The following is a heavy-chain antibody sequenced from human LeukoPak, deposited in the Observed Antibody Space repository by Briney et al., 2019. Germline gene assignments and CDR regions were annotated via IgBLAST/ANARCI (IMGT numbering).Heavy chain of an antibody. V-gene: IGHV3-20*04. CDR3: ARRAGAYSHPYDY. Sequence: RPGGSLRLSCAASGFTFDDYGMTWVRQAPGKGLEWVSGINWNGGSTGYADSVKGRFTISRDNSKNTLYLQMNSLRAEDTAVYYCARRAGAYSHPYDYWGQGTLVTVSS. D-gene: IGHD4/OR15-4a*01. CDR1: GFTFDDYG. CDR2: INWNGGST. J-gene: IGHJ4*02.